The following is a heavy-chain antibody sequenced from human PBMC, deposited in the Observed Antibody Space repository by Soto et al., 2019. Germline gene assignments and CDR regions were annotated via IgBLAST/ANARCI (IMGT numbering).Heavy chain of an antibody. CDR1: GFTFSSYS. V-gene: IGHV3-48*02. D-gene: IGHD4-17*01. J-gene: IGHJ3*02. Sequence: GGSLRLSCAASGFTFSSYSMNWVRQAPGKGLEWVSYSSSSSSTIYYADSVKGRFTISRDNAKNSLYLQMNSLRDEDTAVYYCARESDFDYGGNYAFDIWGQGTMVTVSS. CDR2: SSSSSSTI. CDR3: ARESDFDYGGNYAFDI.